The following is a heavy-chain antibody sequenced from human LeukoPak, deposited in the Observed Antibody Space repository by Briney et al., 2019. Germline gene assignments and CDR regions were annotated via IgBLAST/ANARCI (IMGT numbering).Heavy chain of an antibody. V-gene: IGHV3-53*01. Sequence: GGSLRLSCAASGFTVSSNYMNWVRQAPGKGLEWVSVIYSGGSTYYADSVKGRFTISRDDAKKSLYLQMNSLRAEDTAIYYCGAGRQFVGAFDIWGQGTLVTVSS. CDR2: IYSGGST. CDR3: GAGRQFVGAFDI. J-gene: IGHJ3*02. D-gene: IGHD3-10*01. CDR1: GFTVSSNY.